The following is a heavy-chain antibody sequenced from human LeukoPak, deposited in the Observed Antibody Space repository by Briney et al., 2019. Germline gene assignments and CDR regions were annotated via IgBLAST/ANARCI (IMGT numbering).Heavy chain of an antibody. V-gene: IGHV3-23*01. Sequence: GGSLRLSCAASGFTFSDYYMSWVRQAPGKGLEWVSAISGSGGSTYYADSVKGRFTISRDNSKNTLYLQMTSLTAEDTAVYYCAKGSGTSRPYYLDYWGRGTLVTVSS. CDR1: GFTFSDYY. CDR2: ISGSGGST. D-gene: IGHD6-25*01. J-gene: IGHJ4*02. CDR3: AKGSGTSRPYYLDY.